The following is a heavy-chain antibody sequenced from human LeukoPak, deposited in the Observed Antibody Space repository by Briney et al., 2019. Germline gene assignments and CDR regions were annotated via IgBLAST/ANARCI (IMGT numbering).Heavy chain of an antibody. Sequence: ASVKVSCKASGYTFTSYDINWVRQATGQGLEWMGWMNPDSGNTGYAQKFQGRVTMTRNTSISTAYVELSSLRSEDTAVYYCARVGRGITFGGVIVIPNWFDPWGQGTLVTVSS. CDR3: ARVGRGITFGGVIVIPNWFDP. CDR1: GYTFTSYD. J-gene: IGHJ5*02. D-gene: IGHD3-16*02. CDR2: MNPDSGNT. V-gene: IGHV1-8*01.